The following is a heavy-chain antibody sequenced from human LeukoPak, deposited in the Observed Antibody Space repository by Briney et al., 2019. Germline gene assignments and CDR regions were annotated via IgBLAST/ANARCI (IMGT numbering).Heavy chain of an antibody. V-gene: IGHV4-59*08. J-gene: IGHJ4*02. D-gene: IGHD6-19*01. CDR3: ARQEYSSGWLDY. CDR2: IYYSGST. CDR1: GGSISSYY. Sequence: SETLSLTCTVSGGSISSYYWSWIRQPPGKGLEWIGYIYYSGSTNYNPSLKSRVTISVDTSKNQFSLKLSSVTAADTAVYYCARQEYSSGWLDYWGQGTLVTVSS.